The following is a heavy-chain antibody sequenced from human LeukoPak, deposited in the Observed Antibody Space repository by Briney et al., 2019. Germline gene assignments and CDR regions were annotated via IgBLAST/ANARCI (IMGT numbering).Heavy chain of an antibody. V-gene: IGHV3-30*18. J-gene: IGHJ4*02. CDR1: GFTFSSYD. Sequence: GGSLRLSCAASGFTFSSYDMHWVRQAPGKGLEWVAVIPYDGSNKYYADSVKGRFTISGDNSKNTLHLQMNSLRAGDTAVYYCAKGLYYYDSSGYPPDYWGQGTLVTVSS. CDR2: IPYDGSNK. CDR3: AKGLYYYDSSGYPPDY. D-gene: IGHD3-22*01.